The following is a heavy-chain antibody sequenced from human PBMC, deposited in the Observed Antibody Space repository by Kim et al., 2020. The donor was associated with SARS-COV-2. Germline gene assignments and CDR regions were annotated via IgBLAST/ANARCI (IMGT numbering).Heavy chain of an antibody. V-gene: IGHV3-30*04. CDR2: ISYDGSNK. CDR1: GFTFSSYA. CDR3: ARDNARRDYEILTGYNLLLDY. Sequence: GGSLRLSCAASGFTFSSYAMLWVRQAPGKGLEWVAVISYDGSNKYYADSVKGRFTISRDNSKNTLYLQMNSLRAEDTAVYYCARDNARRDYEILTGYNLLLDYWGQGTLVTVSS. D-gene: IGHD3-9*01. J-gene: IGHJ4*02.